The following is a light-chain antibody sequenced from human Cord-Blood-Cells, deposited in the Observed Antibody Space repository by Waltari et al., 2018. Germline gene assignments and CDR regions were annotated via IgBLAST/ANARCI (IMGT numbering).Light chain of an antibody. CDR2: DAS. CDR1: QSVSSY. Sequence: EIVLTQSPATLSLSPGERATLSCRASQSVSSYLAWYQQKHGQAPRLLIYDASNRATGIPARFSGSVYGTDFTLTISSLEPEDFAVYYCQQRSNWRITFGQGTRLEIK. CDR3: QQRSNWRIT. J-gene: IGKJ5*01. V-gene: IGKV3-11*01.